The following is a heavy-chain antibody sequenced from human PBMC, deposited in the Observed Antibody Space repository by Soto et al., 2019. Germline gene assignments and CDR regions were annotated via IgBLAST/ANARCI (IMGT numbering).Heavy chain of an antibody. Sequence: EVQLLESGGGVVQPGGSLRLSCAASGFSFSGYVISWVRQAPGKGMEWVSVIGFSGGSRFYAVSVKGRFTVSRDISKNTVYLQMNSLRAEDTAVYYCAKSQDEMATNSMVDLWGQGTLVSVSS. D-gene: IGHD5-12*01. J-gene: IGHJ5*02. CDR3: AKSQDEMATNSMVDL. V-gene: IGHV3-23*01. CDR2: IGFSGGSR. CDR1: GFSFSGYV.